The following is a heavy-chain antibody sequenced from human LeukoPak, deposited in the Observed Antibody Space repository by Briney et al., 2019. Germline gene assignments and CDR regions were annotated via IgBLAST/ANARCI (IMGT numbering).Heavy chain of an antibody. Sequence: SETLSLTCTVSGGSISSSSYYWGWIRQPPGKGLEWIGSIYYSGSTYYNPSLKSRVTISVDTSKNQFSLKLSSVTAADTAVYYCARIQYDYVWGSYYFDYWGQGTLVTVSS. CDR1: GGSISSSSYY. CDR2: IYYSGST. D-gene: IGHD3-16*01. CDR3: ARIQYDYVWGSYYFDY. J-gene: IGHJ4*02. V-gene: IGHV4-39*01.